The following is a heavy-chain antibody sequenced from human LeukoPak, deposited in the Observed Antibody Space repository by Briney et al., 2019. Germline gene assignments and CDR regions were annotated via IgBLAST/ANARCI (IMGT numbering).Heavy chain of an antibody. D-gene: IGHD3-10*01. J-gene: IGHJ5*02. CDR3: ARDRVASGRFGEVAS. V-gene: IGHV3-21*01. CDR2: ISGGGSDI. Sequence: GGSLRLSCAASGFTFSTYSMNWVRQAPGKGLEWVSLISGGGSDIYYAESVKGRFTISRDNAKNSLYLQMNSLRAEDTAIYYCARDRVASGRFGEVASWGQGTLVTVSS. CDR1: GFTFSTYS.